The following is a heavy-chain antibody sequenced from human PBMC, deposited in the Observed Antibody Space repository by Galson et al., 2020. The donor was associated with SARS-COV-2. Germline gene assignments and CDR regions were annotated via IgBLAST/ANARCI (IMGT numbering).Heavy chain of an antibody. D-gene: IGHD3-16*01. V-gene: IGHV4-31*03. CDR3: ARDIPVYSRGRDYYYYGMDV. CDR1: GGSISSGGSY. CDR2: IYYSGST. Sequence: SETLSLTCTVSGGSISSGGSYWSWIRQHPGKGLEWIGYIYYSGSTYYNPSLKSRVTISVATSKNQFSLKLSSVTAADTAVYYCARDIPVYSRGRDYYYYGMDVWGQGTTVTVAS. J-gene: IGHJ6*02.